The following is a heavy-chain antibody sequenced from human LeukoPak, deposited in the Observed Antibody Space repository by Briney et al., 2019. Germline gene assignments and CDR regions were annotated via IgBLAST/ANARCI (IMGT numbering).Heavy chain of an antibody. Sequence: SETLSLTCIISGHPISSHYWIWPRQPPGKGLEWIGFVFHNGYTKDNPSLKSRVTLSVDTSKNQFSLKVHSVTAAHTAVRSCPRPRTYSPSGSYGYDMDVWGQGTTVTVSS. CDR3: PRPRTYSPSGSYGYDMDV. CDR2: VFHNGYT. V-gene: IGHV4-59*11. D-gene: IGHD3-10*01. CDR1: GHPISSHY. J-gene: IGHJ6*02.